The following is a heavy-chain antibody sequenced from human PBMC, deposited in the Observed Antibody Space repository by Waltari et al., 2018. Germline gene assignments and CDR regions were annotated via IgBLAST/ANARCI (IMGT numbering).Heavy chain of an antibody. D-gene: IGHD3-22*01. CDR1: GFTVSSNS. J-gene: IGHJ4*02. CDR3: AREVLSYYYDSSGYIDY. Sequence: EVQLVESGGGLIQPGGSLRVSCAASGFTVSSNSMSWVRQAPGKGLEWVSVIYSGGSTYYADSVKGRFSISRDNSKNTLYLQMNSLRAEDTAVYYCAREVLSYYYDSSGYIDYWGQGTLVTVSS. V-gene: IGHV3-66*03. CDR2: IYSGGST.